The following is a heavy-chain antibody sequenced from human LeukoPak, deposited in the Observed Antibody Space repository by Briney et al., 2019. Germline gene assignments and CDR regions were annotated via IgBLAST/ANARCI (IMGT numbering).Heavy chain of an antibody. CDR2: INPDSGDT. J-gene: IGHJ4*02. V-gene: IGHV1-2*02. Sequence: ASVRVSCKGSGYTFTAYQIHWVRQAPGQGLEWMGWINPDSGDTDYAQKFQGRVTMTRDTSISTVFMELHRLRSDDTAVYYCARGYSSGWYGGYYFDYWGQGTLVTVSS. D-gene: IGHD6-19*01. CDR1: GYTFTAYQ. CDR3: ARGYSSGWYGGYYFDY.